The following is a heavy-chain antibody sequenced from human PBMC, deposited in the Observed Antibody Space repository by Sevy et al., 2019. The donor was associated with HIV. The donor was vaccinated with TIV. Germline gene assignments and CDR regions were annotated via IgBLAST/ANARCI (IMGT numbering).Heavy chain of an antibody. D-gene: IGHD6-13*01. J-gene: IGHJ6*02. V-gene: IGHV3-30*18. CDR1: GFSFSRYG. Sequence: GGSLRLSCAAAGFSFSRYGMHWARQAPGKGLEWVAVISNDGSDKEYADSVKGRFIVSRDNSKDTVYLQMNSLRPDDTAGYYCANSRGRYEGSSWLYYYYLMDVWGQGTTVTVSS. CDR3: ANSRGRYEGSSWLYYYYLMDV. CDR2: ISNDGSDK.